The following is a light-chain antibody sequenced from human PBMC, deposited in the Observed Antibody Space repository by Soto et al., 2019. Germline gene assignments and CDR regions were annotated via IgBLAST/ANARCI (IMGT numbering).Light chain of an antibody. CDR2: GTS. CDR1: QSVGRSY. CDR3: QQYNNWPPTWT. J-gene: IGKJ1*01. Sequence: EIVLTQSPGTLSLSPGERATLSCRASQSVGRSYLAWYQQKPAQAPRLLIYGTSTRATGIPARFSGSGSGTEFTLTISSLQSEDFAVYYCQQYNNWPPTWTFGQGTKVEIK. V-gene: IGKV3-15*01.